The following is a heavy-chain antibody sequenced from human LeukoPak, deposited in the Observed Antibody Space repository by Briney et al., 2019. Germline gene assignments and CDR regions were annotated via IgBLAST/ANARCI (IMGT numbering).Heavy chain of an antibody. V-gene: IGHV3-30-3*01. CDR2: ISYDGSNK. J-gene: IGHJ4*02. CDR3: ARSIAARRGYFDY. D-gene: IGHD6-6*01. Sequence: GGSLRLSCAASGFTFSSYAMHWVRQAPGKGLEWVAVISYDGSNKYYADSVKGRFTISRDNSKNTLYLQMNSLRAEDTAVYYCARSIAARRGYFDYWGREPWSPSPQ. CDR1: GFTFSSYA.